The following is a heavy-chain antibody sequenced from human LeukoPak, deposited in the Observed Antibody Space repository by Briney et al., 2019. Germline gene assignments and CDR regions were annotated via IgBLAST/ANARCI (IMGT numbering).Heavy chain of an antibody. CDR1: GGSFSAYY. V-gene: IGHV4-34*01. J-gene: IGHJ4*02. CDR3: ARVVSGSYRLDY. Sequence: SETLSLTCAVYGGSFSAYYWSWIRQPPGKGLEWIGEINHSGSTNYNPSLKSRVTISVDTSKSQFSLKLSSVTAADTAVYYCARVVSGSYRLDYWGQGTLVTVSS. CDR2: INHSGST. D-gene: IGHD1-26*01.